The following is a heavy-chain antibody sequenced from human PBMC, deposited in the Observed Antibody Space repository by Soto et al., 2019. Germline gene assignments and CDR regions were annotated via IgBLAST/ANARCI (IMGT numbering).Heavy chain of an antibody. CDR3: ARDVSDWHDGFDH. D-gene: IGHD2-21*01. J-gene: IGHJ4*02. Sequence: PGGSLRLSCAASGFTLSSYSMNWVRQAPGKGLEWVSSISSGSSYIYYADSLKGRFTISRDNAKNSLYLLMNSLRAEDTAVYYCARDVSDWHDGFDHWGQGTLVTVSS. V-gene: IGHV3-21*01. CDR2: ISSGSSYI. CDR1: GFTLSSYS.